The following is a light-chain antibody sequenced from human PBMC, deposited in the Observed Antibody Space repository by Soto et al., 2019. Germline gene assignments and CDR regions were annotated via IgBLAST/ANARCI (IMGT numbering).Light chain of an antibody. J-gene: IGLJ2*01. CDR2: SNN. CDR1: SSNIGSNT. CDR3: AAWDDSLNGVV. Sequence: QSVLTQPPSASGTPGQRVTISCSGSSSNIGSNTVYWYQQLPGTAPKLLISSNNQRPSGVPDRFSGSKSGTSASLAISGLQSEDEAEYYCAAWDDSLNGVVFGGGTKLTVL. V-gene: IGLV1-44*01.